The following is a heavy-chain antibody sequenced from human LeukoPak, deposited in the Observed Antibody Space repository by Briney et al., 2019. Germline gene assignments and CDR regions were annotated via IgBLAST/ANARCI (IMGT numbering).Heavy chain of an antibody. V-gene: IGHV3-23*01. CDR3: AISRVLYRLGYFD. CDR2: IGNRGNT. CDR1: GFTFNINP. D-gene: IGHD1-26*01. Sequence: GDSLRLSCGTSGFTFNINPMIWVRQAPGKGLEWVSTIGNRGNTYYADSVKGRFTISRDDSKNTLYLQMNSLGAEDTAVYYFAISRVLYRLGYFD. J-gene: IGHJ4*01.